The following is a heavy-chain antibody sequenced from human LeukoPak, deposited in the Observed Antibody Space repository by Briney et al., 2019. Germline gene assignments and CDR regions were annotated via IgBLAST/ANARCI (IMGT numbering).Heavy chain of an antibody. CDR3: ARDGGSTAANY. V-gene: IGHV3-48*04. J-gene: IGHJ4*02. Sequence: GGSLRLSCAASGFTFSNYSMNWVRQAPGKGLEWVSFITSSGSTTYYADSVKGRFTISRDNAKNSLYLQMNSLRAEDTAVYYCARDGGSTAANYWGQGALVTVSS. CDR1: GFTFSNYS. D-gene: IGHD6-13*01. CDR2: ITSSGSTT.